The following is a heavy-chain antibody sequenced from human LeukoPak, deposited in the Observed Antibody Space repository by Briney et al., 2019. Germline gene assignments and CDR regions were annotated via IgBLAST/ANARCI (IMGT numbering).Heavy chain of an antibody. D-gene: IGHD2/OR15-2a*01. CDR3: ARDLGFSTFDN. CDR1: GFTFSNYW. J-gene: IGHJ4*02. V-gene: IGHV3-7*01. Sequence: GGSLRLSCAASGFTFSNYWMGWVRQAPGKGLEWVANMNRDGSEINYVDSVRGRFTISRDNAKNSLYLQMNSLRAEDTAVYFCARDLGFSTFDNWGQGTLVTVSS. CDR2: MNRDGSEI.